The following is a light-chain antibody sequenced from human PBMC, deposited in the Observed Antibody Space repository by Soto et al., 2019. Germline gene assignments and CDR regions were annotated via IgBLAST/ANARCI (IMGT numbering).Light chain of an antibody. J-gene: IGKJ2*01. CDR1: QSISTY. V-gene: IGKV1-39*01. CDR3: QQSYSTQYT. Sequence: DIQMTQSPSSLSASVGDRVTITCRASQSISTYLNWYQHKPGKAPKVLIYAASSLQSGVPSSFSGSGSGTDFTLTISSLQPEDFATYYCQQSYSTQYTFGQGTKLEIK. CDR2: AAS.